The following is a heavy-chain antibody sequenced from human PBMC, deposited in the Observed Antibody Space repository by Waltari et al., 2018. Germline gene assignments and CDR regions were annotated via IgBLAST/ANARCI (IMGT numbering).Heavy chain of an antibody. J-gene: IGHJ2*01. D-gene: IGHD3-10*01. CDR1: DGSISIFY. CDR2: ISTTGGT. V-gene: IGHV4-4*07. Sequence: QVQLLQSGPGLVQPSETLSLTCTVSDGSISIFYWTWIRQPPGKGPEWIGCISTTGGTKYNPSLQSRVSLSVDTSKNQFSLRLTSVTAADTALYYCARDTGGWYYDVWGRGSRVTVSA. CDR3: ARDTGGWYYDV.